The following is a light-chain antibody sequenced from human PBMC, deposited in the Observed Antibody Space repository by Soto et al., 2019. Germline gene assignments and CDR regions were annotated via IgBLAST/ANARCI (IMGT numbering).Light chain of an antibody. V-gene: IGKV3-15*01. J-gene: IGKJ5*01. Sequence: EIVMAQSPATLSVSPGERATLSCRASQSVSSKLAWYQQKPGQAPRLLIYGASTRATSVPARFSGSGSGTEFTLTISSLQSEDFAIYYCQQYNNWPPITFGQGTRLEIK. CDR2: GAS. CDR1: QSVSSK. CDR3: QQYNNWPPIT.